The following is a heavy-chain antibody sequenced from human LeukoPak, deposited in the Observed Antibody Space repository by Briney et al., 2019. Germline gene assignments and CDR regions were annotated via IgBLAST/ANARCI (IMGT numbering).Heavy chain of an antibody. CDR2: IIPIFGTA. Sequence: SVKVSCKASGGTFSSYAISWVRQAPGQGLEWMGGIIPIFGTANYAQRFQGRVTITADESTSTAYMELSSLRSEDTAVYYCARDGRGSSGYYGWFDPWGQGTLVTVSS. D-gene: IGHD3-22*01. CDR1: GGTFSSYA. V-gene: IGHV1-69*13. J-gene: IGHJ5*02. CDR3: ARDGRGSSGYYGWFDP.